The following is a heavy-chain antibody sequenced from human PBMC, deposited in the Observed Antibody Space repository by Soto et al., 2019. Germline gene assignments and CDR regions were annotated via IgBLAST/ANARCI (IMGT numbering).Heavy chain of an antibody. CDR2: ISGSGGST. V-gene: IGHV3-23*01. J-gene: IGHJ6*03. Sequence: EVQLLESGGGLVQPGGSLRLSCAASGFTFSSYAMSWVRQAPGKGLEWVSAISGSGGSTYYADSVKGRFTISRDNSKNTLYLHMNSLRAEDTAVYYCAKSVVVPAAMGYYYYYYMDVWGKGTTVTVSS. CDR1: GFTFSSYA. CDR3: AKSVVVPAAMGYYYYYYMDV. D-gene: IGHD2-2*01.